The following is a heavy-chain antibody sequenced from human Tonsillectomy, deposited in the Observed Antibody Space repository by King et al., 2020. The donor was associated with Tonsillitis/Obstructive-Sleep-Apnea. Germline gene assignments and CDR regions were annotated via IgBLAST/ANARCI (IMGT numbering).Heavy chain of an antibody. J-gene: IGHJ4*02. V-gene: IGHV3-11*06. CDR2: TTRSGTS. CDR1: GLTFGDLN. D-gene: IGHD6-19*01. Sequence: VQLVESGGGLVEPGGSLRLSCAASGLTFGDLNLSWIRQAPGKGLEWVSHTTRSGTSNYADSVKGRFTISKDNAMNSLFLHMNSLRADDTAVYFCAREVTDSRGWYHFDTWGQGTHVTVSS. CDR3: AREVTDSRGWYHFDT.